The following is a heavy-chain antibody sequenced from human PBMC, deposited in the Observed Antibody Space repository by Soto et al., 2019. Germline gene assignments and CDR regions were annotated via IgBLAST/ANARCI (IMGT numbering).Heavy chain of an antibody. CDR1: GESFSGYY. CDR3: AMGFSSSSGDYFDY. J-gene: IGHJ4*02. D-gene: IGHD6-6*01. Sequence: NPSETLSLTCAVYGESFSGYYWSWIRQPPGKGLEWIGEINHSGSTNYNPSLKSRVTISVDTSKNQFSLKLSSVTAADTAVYYCAMGFSSSSGDYFDYWGQGTLVTVSS. CDR2: INHSGST. V-gene: IGHV4-34*01.